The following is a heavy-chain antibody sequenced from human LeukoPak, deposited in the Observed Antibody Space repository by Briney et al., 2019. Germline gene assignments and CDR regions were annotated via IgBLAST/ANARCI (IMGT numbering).Heavy chain of an antibody. Sequence: SETLSLTCTVSGGSISSGTYYWSWIRQPAGKGLEWIGRIYSSGSTNYNPSLKSRVTISVDTSKNQSSLKLTSVTAADTAVYYCARESSGYDFTYHYYYMDVWGKGTTVTVSS. CDR1: GGSISSGTYY. CDR3: ARESSGYDFTYHYYYMDV. V-gene: IGHV4-61*02. J-gene: IGHJ6*03. D-gene: IGHD5-12*01. CDR2: IYSSGST.